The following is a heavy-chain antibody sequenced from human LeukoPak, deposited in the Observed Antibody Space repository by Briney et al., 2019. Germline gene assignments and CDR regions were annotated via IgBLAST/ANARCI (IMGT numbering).Heavy chain of an antibody. D-gene: IGHD1-26*01. Sequence: PGGSLRLSCAASGFTFTDYYMSWIRQAPGKGLEWVAYMSNNGGTIYYADSVKGRFTISRDNAKNSLYLQMNSLRAEDTAIYYCARWELGLDYWGQGTLVTVSS. CDR2: MSNNGGTI. J-gene: IGHJ4*02. V-gene: IGHV3-11*04. CDR3: ARWELGLDY. CDR1: GFTFTDYY.